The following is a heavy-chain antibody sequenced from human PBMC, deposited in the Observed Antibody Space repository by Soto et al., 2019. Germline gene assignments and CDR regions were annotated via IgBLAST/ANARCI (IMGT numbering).Heavy chain of an antibody. Sequence: SEPLYLTCSVSGCSINKNGYYWNWIRHHPGQGLEWIGFVFYTGSTDYNPSLKSRVALSMARSKNQFSLELRSLTAADAGVYYCEAQPSDGDHRKSWGKRTRVT. CDR2: VFYTGST. CDR1: GCSINKNGYY. D-gene: IGHD5-18*01. J-gene: IGHJ4*02. V-gene: IGHV4-31*03. CDR3: EAQPSDGDHRKS.